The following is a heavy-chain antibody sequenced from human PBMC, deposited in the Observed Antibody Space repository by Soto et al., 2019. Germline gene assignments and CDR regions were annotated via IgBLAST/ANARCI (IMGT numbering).Heavy chain of an antibody. CDR2: ISYDGSNK. Sequence: GGSLRLSCAASGFTFSSYAMHWVRQAPGKGLEWVAVISYDGSNKYYADSVKGRFTISRDNSKNTLYLQMNSLRAEDTAVYYCARDDSSGQGVDYWGQGTLVTAPQ. CDR3: ARDDSSGQGVDY. CDR1: GFTFSSYA. J-gene: IGHJ4*02. D-gene: IGHD3-22*01. V-gene: IGHV3-30-3*01.